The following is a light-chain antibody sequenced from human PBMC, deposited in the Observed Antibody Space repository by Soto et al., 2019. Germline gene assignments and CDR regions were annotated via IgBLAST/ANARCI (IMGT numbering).Light chain of an antibody. J-gene: IGLJ3*02. CDR1: SSDVGSYNL. CDR3: CSYAGVRPPWA. CDR2: EVS. V-gene: IGLV2-23*02. Sequence: QSALTQPASVSGSPGQSITISCTGTSSDVGSYNLVSWYQQHPGKAPKLMIYEVSKRPSGVSDRFSGSKSGSTASLTISGLQAEDEADYYFCSYAGVRPPWAFGGGTKLTVL.